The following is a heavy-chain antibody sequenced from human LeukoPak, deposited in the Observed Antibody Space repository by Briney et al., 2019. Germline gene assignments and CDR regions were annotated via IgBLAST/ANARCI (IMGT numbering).Heavy chain of an antibody. D-gene: IGHD2-15*01. J-gene: IGHJ3*02. CDR1: GYTFTSYG. CDR2: ISAYNGNT. Sequence: GASVKVSCKAFGYTFTSYGISWVRQAPGQGLEWMGWISAYNGNTNYAQKLQGRATMTTDTSTSTAYMELRSLRSDDTAVYYCASGGYCSGGSCYAFDIWGQGTMVTVSS. CDR3: ASGGYCSGGSCYAFDI. V-gene: IGHV1-18*01.